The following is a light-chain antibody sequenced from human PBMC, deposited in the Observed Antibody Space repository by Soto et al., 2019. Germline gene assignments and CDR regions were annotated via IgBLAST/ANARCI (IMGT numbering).Light chain of an antibody. CDR1: QSISTW. V-gene: IGKV1-5*03. J-gene: IGKJ4*01. CDR3: QQYNTYPLS. CDR2: KAS. Sequence: DIQMTQSPSTLSASVGDRVTITCRASQSISTWLAWYQQKPGKAPKLLIYKASNLEGGVPSRFSGSGSGKEFTITINSMQPDDFATYYCQQYNTYPLSFGGGTTVEIK.